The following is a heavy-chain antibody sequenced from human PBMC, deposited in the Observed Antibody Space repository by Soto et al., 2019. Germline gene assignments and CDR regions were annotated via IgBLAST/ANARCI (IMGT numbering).Heavy chain of an antibody. J-gene: IGHJ4*02. CDR2: ISISGGTI. CDR3: ARERARVFDS. CDR1: GFTFSDYY. V-gene: IGHV3-11*01. Sequence: QVQLVESWGGLVKPGGSLRLSCAASGFTFSDYYMSWIRQAPGKGLEWLSYISISGGTIYYADSVKGRFSISRDNAKNSLYLQLSSLRAEDTAVYFCARERARVFDSWGQGTLVTVSS.